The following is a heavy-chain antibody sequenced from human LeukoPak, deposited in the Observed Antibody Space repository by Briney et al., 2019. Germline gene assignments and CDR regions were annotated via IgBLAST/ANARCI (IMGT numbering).Heavy chain of an antibody. CDR3: ARTFGSGRYPGDWFDP. D-gene: IGHD6-19*01. CDR2: IYTDGSST. V-gene: IGHV3-74*01. CDR1: GFPFSNYW. Sequence: PGGALRISCTAPGFPFSNYWMHWGRQGPGKGVEWVSRIYTDGSSTTYADSVKGRFTISRDNAKNTLYLQMSSLRAEDTAVYYCARTFGSGRYPGDWFDPWGQGTLVTVSS. J-gene: IGHJ5*02.